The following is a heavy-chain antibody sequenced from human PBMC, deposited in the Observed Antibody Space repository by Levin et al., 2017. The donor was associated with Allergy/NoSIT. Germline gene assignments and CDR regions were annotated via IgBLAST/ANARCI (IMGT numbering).Heavy chain of an antibody. V-gene: IGHV4-4*02. D-gene: IGHD3-9*01. CDR2: IYRSGDT. CDR1: GGSISTDNW. Sequence: PGGSLRLSCAVSGGSISTDNWWSWIRQPPGKGLEWLGEIYRSGDTNHNPSLRSRVTMSVDKSKNHFSLKLSSVTAADTAVYYCATVEGLFCSGVSCSYSFHYWGQGALVTVSS. J-gene: IGHJ4*02. CDR3: ATVEGLFCSGVSCSYSFHY.